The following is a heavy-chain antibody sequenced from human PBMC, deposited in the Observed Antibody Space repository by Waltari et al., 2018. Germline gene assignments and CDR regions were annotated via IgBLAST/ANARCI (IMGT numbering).Heavy chain of an antibody. J-gene: IGHJ2*01. Sequence: QVQLVQSGAEVKKPGSSVKVSCKASGGTFSSYTNSWVRQAPGQGLEWMGRSIPILGIANYAQKFQGRVTITADKSTSTAYMELSSLRAEDTAVYYCAGKSHDYGDYEGYWYFDLWGRGTLVTVSS. CDR1: GGTFSSYT. CDR2: SIPILGIA. CDR3: AGKSHDYGDYEGYWYFDL. D-gene: IGHD4-17*01. V-gene: IGHV1-69*02.